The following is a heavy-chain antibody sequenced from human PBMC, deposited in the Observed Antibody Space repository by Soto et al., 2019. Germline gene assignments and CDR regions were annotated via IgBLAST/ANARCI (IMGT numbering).Heavy chain of an antibody. J-gene: IGHJ4*02. CDR1: GYTFISYA. Sequence: QVQLVQSGAEEKKPGASVKVSCKTSGYTFISYAMHWVRQAPGQRLEWMGWINGGNGNTKYAQKFQGRITITRDTSASTDYIELSSLRSEDTAVYYCARDLYYYDTSGPPGDWGQGPLVTVSS. D-gene: IGHD3-22*01. CDR2: INGGNGNT. CDR3: ARDLYYYDTSGPPGD. V-gene: IGHV1-3*05.